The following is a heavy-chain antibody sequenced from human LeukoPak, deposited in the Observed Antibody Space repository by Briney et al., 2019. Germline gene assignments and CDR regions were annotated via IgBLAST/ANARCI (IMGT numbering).Heavy chain of an antibody. CDR3: ARAVPAAMYYYYYYGMDV. V-gene: IGHV4-31*03. D-gene: IGHD2-2*01. CDR2: IYYSGST. Sequence: PSQTLSPTCTVSGGSISSGGYYWSWIRQHPGKGLEWIGYIYYSGSTYYNPSLKSRVTISVDTSKNQFSLKLSSVTAADTAVYYCARAVPAAMYYYYYYGMDVWGQGTTVTVSS. CDR1: GGSISSGGYY. J-gene: IGHJ6*02.